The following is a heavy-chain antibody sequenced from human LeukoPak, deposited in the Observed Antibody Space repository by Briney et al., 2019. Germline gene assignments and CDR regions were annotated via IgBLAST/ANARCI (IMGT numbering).Heavy chain of an antibody. J-gene: IGHJ4*02. Sequence: ASVKVSCKASGGTFSSYAISWVRQAPGQGLEWMGGIIPIFGTANYAQKFQGRVTITADESTSTAYMELSSLRSEDTAVYYCARREGYYYDSSGYYGPSFDYWGQGTLVTVSS. CDR2: IIPIFGTA. CDR1: GGTFSSYA. D-gene: IGHD3-22*01. V-gene: IGHV1-69*13. CDR3: ARREGYYYDSSGYYGPSFDY.